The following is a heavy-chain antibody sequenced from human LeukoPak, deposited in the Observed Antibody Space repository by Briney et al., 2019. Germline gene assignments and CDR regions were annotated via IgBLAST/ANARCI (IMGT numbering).Heavy chain of an antibody. Sequence: PGGSLRLSCAASGFTFSSYDMSWVRQAPGKGLEWVSAISGSGGSAYYADSVKGRFTISRDNSKNTLYLQMNSLRAEDTAVYYCAKEGWNCSSTSCYRDPFDYWGQATLVTVSS. J-gene: IGHJ4*02. D-gene: IGHD2-2*01. CDR1: GFTFSSYD. V-gene: IGHV3-23*01. CDR2: ISGSGGSA. CDR3: AKEGWNCSSTSCYRDPFDY.